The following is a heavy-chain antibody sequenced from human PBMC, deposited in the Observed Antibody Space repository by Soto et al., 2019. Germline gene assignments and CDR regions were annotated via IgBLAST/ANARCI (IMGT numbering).Heavy chain of an antibody. D-gene: IGHD2-2*01. Sequence: GGSLRLSCEASGFTFSSYAMSWVRQAPGKGLEWVSAIRGSGDNIYYADSVRGRFTISRDNSKNTLDLHMVGLRAEDSAVYFCAKPKYSSSWDDAFDVWGRGTRVTVSS. J-gene: IGHJ3*01. V-gene: IGHV3-23*01. CDR2: IRGSGDNI. CDR1: GFTFSSYA. CDR3: AKPKYSSSWDDAFDV.